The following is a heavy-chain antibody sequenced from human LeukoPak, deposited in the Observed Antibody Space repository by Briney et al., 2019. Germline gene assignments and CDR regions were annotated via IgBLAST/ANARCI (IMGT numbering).Heavy chain of an antibody. V-gene: IGHV5-51*01. CDR3: ARRMNTRWLQLGEDYYFDY. D-gene: IGHD5-24*01. CDR2: IYPGDSDT. CDR1: GYSFTSYW. J-gene: IGHJ4*02. Sequence: GESLKISCKGSGYSFTSYWIGWVRQMPGKGLEWMGIIYPGDSDTRYSPSFQGQVTISADKSISTAYLQWSSLKASDTAMYYCARRMNTRWLQLGEDYYFDYWGQGTLVTVSS.